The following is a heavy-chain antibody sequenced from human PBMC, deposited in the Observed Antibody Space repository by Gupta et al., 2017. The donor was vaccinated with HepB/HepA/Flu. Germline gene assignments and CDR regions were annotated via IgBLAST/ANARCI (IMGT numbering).Heavy chain of an antibody. V-gene: IGHV4-31*03. CDR1: GGSISSGGYY. Sequence: QVQLQESGPGLVKPSQTLSLTCTVSGGSISSGGYYWSWLRQHPGKGLEWIGYIYYSGSTYYNPSLKSRVTISVDTSKNQFSLKLSSVTAADTAVYYCARVDYDYVWGSYTQYYFDYWGQGTLVTVSS. CDR2: IYYSGST. J-gene: IGHJ4*02. CDR3: ARVDYDYVWGSYTQYYFDY. D-gene: IGHD3-16*01.